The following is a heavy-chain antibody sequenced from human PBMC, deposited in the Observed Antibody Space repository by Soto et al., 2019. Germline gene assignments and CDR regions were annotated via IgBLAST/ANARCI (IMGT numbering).Heavy chain of an antibody. D-gene: IGHD5-12*01. CDR2: ISGSGGST. CDR3: AKDTSIVATIVEY. V-gene: IGHV3-23*01. CDR1: GFTFSRYA. J-gene: IGHJ4*02. Sequence: GGSLRLSCAASGFTFSRYARSWVRQAPGKGLEWVSAISGSGGSTYYADYVKGRFTISRDNSKNTLYLQMNSLRAEEKALYYCAKDTSIVATIVEYWGQGTLVTVSS.